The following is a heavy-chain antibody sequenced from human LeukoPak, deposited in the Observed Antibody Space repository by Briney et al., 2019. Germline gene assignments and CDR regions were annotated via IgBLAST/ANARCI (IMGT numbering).Heavy chain of an antibody. D-gene: IGHD5-12*01. V-gene: IGHV3-23*01. CDR3: ARGLRHYLDY. CDR1: EFTFSSYG. J-gene: IGHJ4*02. Sequence: PGGSLRLSCAASEFTFSSYGMSWVRQAPGKGLEWVSSISGSGGSTQYADSVKGRFTISRDNSKNTLYLQMNSLRAEDTAVYYCARGLRHYLDYWGQGTLVTVSS. CDR2: ISGSGGST.